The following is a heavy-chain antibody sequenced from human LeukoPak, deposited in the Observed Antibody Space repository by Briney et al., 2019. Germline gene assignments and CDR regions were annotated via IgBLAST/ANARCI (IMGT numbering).Heavy chain of an antibody. D-gene: IGHD6-13*01. CDR2: VKQDGSEK. V-gene: IGHV3-7*01. CDR3: ARDRHSNSWYRTNDY. J-gene: IGHJ4*02. CDR1: GFTFSSYW. Sequence: GGSLRLSCAASGFTFSSYWMSWVRQAPGKGLEWVANVKQDGSEKYYVDSVKGRFTISRDNAKNSLYLQMNSLRAEDTAVYYCARDRHSNSWYRTNDYWGQGTLVTVSS.